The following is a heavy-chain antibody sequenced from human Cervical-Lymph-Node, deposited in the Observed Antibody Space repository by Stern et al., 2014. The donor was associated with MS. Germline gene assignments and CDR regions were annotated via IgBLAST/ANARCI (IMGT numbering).Heavy chain of an antibody. CDR1: GFTFTSSA. V-gene: IGHV1-58*02. CDR3: AAGPFWSGYYYFDY. CDR2: IVVGSGNT. J-gene: IGHJ4*02. D-gene: IGHD3-3*01. Sequence: QLVQAGPEVKKPGTSVKVSCKASGFTFTSSAMQWVRQARGPRLEWIGWIVVGSGNTNYAQKFQERVTITRDMSTSTAYMELSSLRSEDTAVYYCAAGPFWSGYYYFDYWGQGTLVTVSS.